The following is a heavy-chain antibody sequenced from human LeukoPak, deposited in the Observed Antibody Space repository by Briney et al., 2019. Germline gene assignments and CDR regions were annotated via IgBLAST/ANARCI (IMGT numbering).Heavy chain of an antibody. CDR2: IYYRGGT. V-gene: IGHV4-61*01. CDR1: GGSVSRGSNG. CDR3: ARVVIDATFDY. D-gene: IGHD2-15*01. Sequence: SQTLSLTCAVAGGSVSRGSNGWNWIRKPPRKGPEWIGHIYYRGGTIYSPSLKSRVTILVDPSKNQFSLELSSVTAADTAVYSCARVVIDATFDYWGQGTLVTVSS. J-gene: IGHJ4*02.